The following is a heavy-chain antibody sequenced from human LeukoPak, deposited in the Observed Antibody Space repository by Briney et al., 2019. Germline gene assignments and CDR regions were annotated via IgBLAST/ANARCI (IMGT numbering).Heavy chain of an antibody. Sequence: GGSLRLSCAASGFTFSSYAMSWVRQAPGKGLEWVSAISGSGGSTYYADSVKGRFTISRDNSKNTLYLQMNSLRAEDTAVYYCANPPFXAGXXXGMDVWGQGXTVTVS. CDR1: GFTFSSYA. CDR2: ISGSGGST. V-gene: IGHV3-23*01. J-gene: IGHJ6*02. CDR3: ANPPFXAGXXXGMDV.